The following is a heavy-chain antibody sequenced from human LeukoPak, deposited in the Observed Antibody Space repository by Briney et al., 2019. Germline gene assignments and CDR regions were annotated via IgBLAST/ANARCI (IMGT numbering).Heavy chain of an antibody. CDR3: ASRGYRNYYYYMDV. CDR1: GGSISNYY. Sequence: SETLSLTCTVSGGSISNYYWSWIRQPPGKGLEWIGYIYYSGSTNYNPSLKSRVTISVDTSKNQFSLKLSSVTAADTAVYYCASRGYRNYYYYMDVWGKGTTVTISS. J-gene: IGHJ6*03. D-gene: IGHD5-18*01. CDR2: IYYSGST. V-gene: IGHV4-59*01.